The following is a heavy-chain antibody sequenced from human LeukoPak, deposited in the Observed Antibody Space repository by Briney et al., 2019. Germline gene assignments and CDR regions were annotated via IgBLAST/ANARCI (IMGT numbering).Heavy chain of an antibody. CDR1: GFTFRTFG. CDR3: AKAVSSWYGTGGDY. CDR2: ISSDSSYI. V-gene: IGHV3-21*01. J-gene: IGHJ4*02. Sequence: GGSLRLSCAASGFTFRTFGINWVRQAPGKGLEWVSYISSDSSYICYADSVKGRFTIYRDNAKNSLYLQMNSLRAEDTAVYYCAKAVSSWYGTGGDYWGQGTLVTVSS. D-gene: IGHD6-13*01.